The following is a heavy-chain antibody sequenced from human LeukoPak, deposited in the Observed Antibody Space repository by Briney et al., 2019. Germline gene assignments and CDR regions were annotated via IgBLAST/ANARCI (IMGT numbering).Heavy chain of an antibody. J-gene: IGHJ4*02. Sequence: GGSLRLSCAASGFIFSSHGMNWVRQAPGKGLEWVANIKQDGSEKYYVDSVKGRFTISRDNAKNSLYLQMNSLRAEDTAVYYCAREFRIRNWGQGTLVTVSS. D-gene: IGHD2-15*01. CDR3: AREFRIRN. CDR2: IKQDGSEK. CDR1: GFIFSSHG. V-gene: IGHV3-7*01.